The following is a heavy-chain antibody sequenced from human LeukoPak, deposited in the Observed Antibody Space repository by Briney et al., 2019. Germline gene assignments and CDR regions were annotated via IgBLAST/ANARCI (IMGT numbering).Heavy chain of an antibody. Sequence: PSETLSLTCTVSGGSFSSGSYYWSWIRQPPGKGLEWFGDIYYSGSTNYNPSLKSRVTISVDTSKNQFSPKLSSVTAAATAVYYCARIAVAGTRPLNFDSWGQGTLVTVSS. CDR2: IYYSGST. CDR3: ARIAVAGTRPLNFDS. J-gene: IGHJ4*02. CDR1: GGSFSSGSYY. D-gene: IGHD6-19*01. V-gene: IGHV4-61*01.